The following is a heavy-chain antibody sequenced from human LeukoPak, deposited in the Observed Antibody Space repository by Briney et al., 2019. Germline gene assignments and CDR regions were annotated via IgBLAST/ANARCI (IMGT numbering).Heavy chain of an antibody. D-gene: IGHD4-17*01. CDR2: ISSSSSYI. Sequence: GGSLRLSCAASGFTFSSYSMNWVRQAPGKGLEWVSSISSSSSYIYYADSVKGRFTISRDNSKNTLYLQMNSLRAEDTAVYYCAKPPRGDYRYTFDYWGQGTLVTVSS. CDR1: GFTFSSYS. V-gene: IGHV3-21*04. J-gene: IGHJ4*02. CDR3: AKPPRGDYRYTFDY.